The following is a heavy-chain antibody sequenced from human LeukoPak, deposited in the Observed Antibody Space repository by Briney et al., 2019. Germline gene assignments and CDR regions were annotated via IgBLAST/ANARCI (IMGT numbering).Heavy chain of an antibody. V-gene: IGHV3-74*01. Sequence: GGSLRLSCAASGFTFSSFAMSWVRQAPGKGLVWVSHINSDGSWTSYADSVKGRFTISKDDAKNTVYLQMNNLRAEDTAVYYCVSFYETYWGRGNLVTVSS. CDR1: GFTFSSFA. CDR2: INSDGSWT. CDR3: VSFYETY. J-gene: IGHJ4*02. D-gene: IGHD2/OR15-2a*01.